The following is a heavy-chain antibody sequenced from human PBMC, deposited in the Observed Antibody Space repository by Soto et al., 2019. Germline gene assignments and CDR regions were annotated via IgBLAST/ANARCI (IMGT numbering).Heavy chain of an antibody. CDR1: GFSVSSSY. V-gene: IGHV3-66*01. J-gene: IGHJ4*02. Sequence: EVQLVESGGGLVQPGGSLRLSCAGSGFSVSSSYMGWVRQAPGKGLEWISAIHSGGTTYDADSVKGRFTISRDTSKNTVYLQMNSLRVEDTAVYYCERDSNSTARFGYWGQGSLVIVSS. CDR2: IHSGGTT. CDR3: ERDSNSTARFGY.